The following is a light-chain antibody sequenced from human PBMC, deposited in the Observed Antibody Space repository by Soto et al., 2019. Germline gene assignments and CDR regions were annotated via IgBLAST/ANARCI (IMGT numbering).Light chain of an antibody. CDR3: QQFNNYLWT. V-gene: IGKV1D-13*01. CDR1: QGISSA. J-gene: IGKJ1*01. Sequence: AIQLTQSPSSLSASVGDRVTITCRASQGISSALAWYQQKPGKAPKLLIYDASSLESGVPSRFNGSGSGTDLTLTISSLQPEDFATYYCQQFNNYLWTFGQGTKVEIK. CDR2: DAS.